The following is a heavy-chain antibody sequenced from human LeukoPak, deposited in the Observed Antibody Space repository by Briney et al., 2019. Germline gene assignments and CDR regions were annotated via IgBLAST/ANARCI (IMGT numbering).Heavy chain of an antibody. CDR1: GGSISSGSYF. V-gene: IGHV4-61*02. CDR2: IYTSGST. Sequence: SETLSLTCTVSGGSISSGSYFWSWIRQPAGKGLEWIGRIYTSGSTNYNPSLKSRVTMSVDTSKNQFSLKLSSVTAADTAVYYCARDDYSYNRGFYYWGQGTLVTVSS. J-gene: IGHJ4*02. CDR3: ARDDYSYNRGFYY. D-gene: IGHD5-24*01.